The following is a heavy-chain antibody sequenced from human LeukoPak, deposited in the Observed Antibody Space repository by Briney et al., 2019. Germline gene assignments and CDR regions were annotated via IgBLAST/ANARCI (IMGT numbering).Heavy chain of an antibody. J-gene: IGHJ4*02. D-gene: IGHD1-26*01. CDR3: ARIVGPRYFDY. V-gene: IGHV3-30*03. CDR1: GFTFSSYG. CDR2: ISNDGSNK. Sequence: GGSLRLSCAASGFTFSSYGMHWVRQAPGKGLEWVAVISNDGSNKYYADSVKGRFTISRDNSKNTLYLQMDSLRVEDTAVYYCARIVGPRYFDYWGQGTLVTVSS.